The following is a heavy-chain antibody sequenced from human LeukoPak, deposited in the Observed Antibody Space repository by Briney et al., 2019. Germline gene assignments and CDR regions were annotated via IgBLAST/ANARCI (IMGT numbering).Heavy chain of an antibody. J-gene: IGHJ3*02. CDR2: IRYDGSNK. D-gene: IGHD3-22*01. V-gene: IGHV3-30*02. CDR1: GFTFSSYG. CDR3: AKGLGSYYYDSSGHHGAFDI. Sequence: GGSLRLSCAASGFTFSSYGMHWVRQAPGKGLEWVAFIRYDGSNKYYADSVKGRFTISRDNSKNTLYLQMNSLRAEDTAVYYCAKGLGSYYYDSSGHHGAFDIWGQGTMVTVSS.